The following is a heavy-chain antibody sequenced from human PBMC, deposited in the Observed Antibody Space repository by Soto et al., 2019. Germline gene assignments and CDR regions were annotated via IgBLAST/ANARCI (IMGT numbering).Heavy chain of an antibody. J-gene: IGHJ3*02. V-gene: IGHV3-23*01. Sequence: GGSLRLSCAASGFTFSSYAMSWVRQAPGRGLECVSSISGSGGSTYYADSVKGRFTISRDNSKNTLYLQMISLTAEDTAVYYCARDYAPGSIRMGAFDIWGQGTMVTVSS. D-gene: IGHD3-16*01. CDR3: ARDYAPGSIRMGAFDI. CDR2: ISGSGGST. CDR1: GFTFSSYA.